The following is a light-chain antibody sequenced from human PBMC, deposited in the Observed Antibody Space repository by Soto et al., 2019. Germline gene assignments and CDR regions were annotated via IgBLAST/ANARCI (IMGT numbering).Light chain of an antibody. CDR1: QIVSISY. V-gene: IGKV3D-20*02. Sequence: EIVLTQSPGTLSLSPGERATLSSMASQIVSISYLAWYQQKPGQAHRLLIYDASNRATGIPDRFSGSGSGTDFTLTISSLEPEDFAVYYCQQRSNWPITFGQGTRLEIK. CDR3: QQRSNWPIT. CDR2: DAS. J-gene: IGKJ5*01.